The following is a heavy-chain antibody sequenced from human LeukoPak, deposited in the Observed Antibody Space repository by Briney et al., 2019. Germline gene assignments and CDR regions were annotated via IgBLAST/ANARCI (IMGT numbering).Heavy chain of an antibody. CDR1: GYTLTELS. D-gene: IGHD2-2*01. Sequence: GASVKVSCKVSGYTLTELSTHWVRQAPGKGLEWMGGFDPEDGETIYAQKFQGRVTMTEDTSTDTAYMELSSLRSEDTAVYYCATDGGYEAGMDVWGQGTTVTVSS. J-gene: IGHJ6*02. CDR3: ATDGGYEAGMDV. CDR2: FDPEDGET. V-gene: IGHV1-24*01.